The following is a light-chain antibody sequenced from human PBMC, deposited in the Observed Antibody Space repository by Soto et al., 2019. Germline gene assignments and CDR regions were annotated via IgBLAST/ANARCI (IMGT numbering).Light chain of an antibody. CDR3: QEYNTAPRT. CDR1: QGISNF. J-gene: IGKJ1*01. V-gene: IGKV1-27*01. Sequence: DIQMTQSPSSLSASVGDRVTITCRASQGISNFLAWYQQKPGRVPKVVIYAASTLQSGVPSRFSGSGSGTDFTLTISSLQPDDVATYYCQEYNTAPRTFGQGTKVDIK. CDR2: AAS.